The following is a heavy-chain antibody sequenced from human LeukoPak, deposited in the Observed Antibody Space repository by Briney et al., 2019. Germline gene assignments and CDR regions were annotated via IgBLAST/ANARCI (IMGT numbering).Heavy chain of an antibody. CDR3: ARGVYVWGSYRQTSIDY. V-gene: IGHV1-2*02. J-gene: IGHJ4*02. Sequence: ASVTLSCTASGYTFTVYYMHWVRQAPGQGLEWMGWINPNSGGTNYAQKFQVRVTMTRDTSISTAYMELSRLISDATAVYYCARGVYVWGSYRQTSIDYWGQGTLVTVSS. CDR1: GYTFTVYY. CDR2: INPNSGGT. D-gene: IGHD3-16*02.